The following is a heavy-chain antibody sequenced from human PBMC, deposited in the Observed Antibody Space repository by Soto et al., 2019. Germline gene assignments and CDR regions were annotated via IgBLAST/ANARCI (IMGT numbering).Heavy chain of an antibody. CDR2: ISSSSSTI. CDR1: GFTFSSYS. Sequence: GGSLRLSCAASGFTFSSYSMNWVRQAPGKGLEWVSYISSSSSTIYYADSVKGRFTISRDNAKNSLYLQMNSLRAEDTAVYYCARINVLRFLEWSPAFYYYMDVWGKGTTVTVSS. V-gene: IGHV3-48*01. CDR3: ARINVLRFLEWSPAFYYYMDV. D-gene: IGHD3-3*01. J-gene: IGHJ6*03.